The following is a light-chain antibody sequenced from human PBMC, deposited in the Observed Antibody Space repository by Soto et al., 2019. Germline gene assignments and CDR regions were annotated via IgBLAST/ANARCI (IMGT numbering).Light chain of an antibody. CDR3: NSHTSRNLVL. CDR2: DVS. Sequence: QSVLTQPASVSGSPGQSITISCTGTSSDVGGYDAVSWYQHHPGKAPKLMIYDVSNRPTRVSNRFSGSKSGNTASLTISGLQAEDEADYYCNSHTSRNLVLFGGGTKLTVL. V-gene: IGLV2-14*01. CDR1: SSDVGGYDA. J-gene: IGLJ2*01.